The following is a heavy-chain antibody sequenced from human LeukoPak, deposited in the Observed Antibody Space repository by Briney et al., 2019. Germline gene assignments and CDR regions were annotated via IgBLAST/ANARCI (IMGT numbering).Heavy chain of an antibody. CDR1: GFIFSNFG. Sequence: GRSLRLSCAASGFIFSNFGMHWVRQAPGKGLEWVAVISHDGSTKFYADSVKGRFTISRDNSKTTLDLQMFSLRPEDTAVYYCAKEPTSYSSGWYFHHWGQGTLVTVSS. CDR2: ISHDGSTK. J-gene: IGHJ1*01. V-gene: IGHV3-30*18. D-gene: IGHD6-25*01. CDR3: AKEPTSYSSGWYFHH.